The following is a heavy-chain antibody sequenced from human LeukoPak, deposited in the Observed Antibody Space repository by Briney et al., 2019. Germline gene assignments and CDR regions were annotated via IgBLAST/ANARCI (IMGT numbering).Heavy chain of an antibody. D-gene: IGHD2-2*01. CDR3: ARERRPAAPFDY. J-gene: IGHJ4*02. CDR2: IYYSGST. V-gene: IGHV4-59*01. Sequence: PSETLSLTCTVSGGSISSYYWSWIRQPPGKGLEWIGYIYYSGSTNYNPSLKSRVTISVDTSKNQFSLRLSSVTAANTAVYYCARERRPAAPFDYWGQGTLVTVSS. CDR1: GGSISSYY.